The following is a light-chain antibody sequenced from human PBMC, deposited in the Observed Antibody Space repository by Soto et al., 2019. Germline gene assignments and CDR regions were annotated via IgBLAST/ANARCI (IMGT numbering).Light chain of an antibody. V-gene: IGLV2-14*01. Sequence: QSVLTQPASVSGSPGQSITISCTGTSSDVGGYNDVSWYQQHPGKAPKLMIYEDSNRPSGVSNRFSGSKSGNTASLTISGLQAEDEADYYCSSYTSSSTPVVFGGGTKLTVL. CDR1: SSDVGGYND. CDR2: EDS. CDR3: SSYTSSSTPVV. J-gene: IGLJ2*01.